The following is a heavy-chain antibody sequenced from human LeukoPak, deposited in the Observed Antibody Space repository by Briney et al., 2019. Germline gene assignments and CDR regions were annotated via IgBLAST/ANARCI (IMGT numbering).Heavy chain of an antibody. CDR2: ISAYNGNT. D-gene: IGHD3-22*01. J-gene: IGHJ4*02. V-gene: IGHV1-18*01. Sequence: GASVKVSCKASGYTFTSYGISWVRQAPGQGLEWMGWISAYNGNTNYAQKLHGRVTMTTDTSTSTAYMELRSLISDDAAVYYCAIVTYYYDSSGYLDYWGQGTLVTVSS. CDR1: GYTFTSYG. CDR3: AIVTYYYDSSGYLDY.